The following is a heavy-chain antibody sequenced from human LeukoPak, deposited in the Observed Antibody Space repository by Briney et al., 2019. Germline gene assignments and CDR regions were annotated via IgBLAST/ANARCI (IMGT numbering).Heavy chain of an antibody. CDR3: ARCTASCYANAFDV. CDR1: GFTVSNNY. D-gene: IGHD2-2*01. Sequence: LSGGSLRLSCAASGFTVSNNYMSWVRQAPGKGLEWVSVIYSGGSTYYADSVKGRFTISRDNSKNTLYLQMNSLRPDDTAVYYCARCTASCYANAFDVWGQGTLLTVSS. CDR2: IYSGGST. J-gene: IGHJ3*01. V-gene: IGHV3-53*01.